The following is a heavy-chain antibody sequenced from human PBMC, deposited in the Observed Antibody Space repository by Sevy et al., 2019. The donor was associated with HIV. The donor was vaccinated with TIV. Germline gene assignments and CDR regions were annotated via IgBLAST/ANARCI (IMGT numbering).Heavy chain of an antibody. J-gene: IGHJ4*02. CDR3: ARVKYSSSYFDY. D-gene: IGHD6-19*01. Sequence: GGSLRLSCAASGFTFSSYWMSWVRQAPGQGLKWVANIIQDGSEKYNVDSVRGRSTISRDNAKNSLYLQMNSLRAEDTAVYYCARVKYSSSYFDYWGQGTLVTVSS. CDR2: IIQDGSEK. V-gene: IGHV3-7*03. CDR1: GFTFSSYW.